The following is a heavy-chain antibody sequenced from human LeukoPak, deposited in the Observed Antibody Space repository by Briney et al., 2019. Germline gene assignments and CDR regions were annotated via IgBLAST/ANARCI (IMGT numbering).Heavy chain of an antibody. D-gene: IGHD6-19*01. Sequence: GGSLRLSCAASGFTVSGNYMSWVRQSPQKGLEWVSLIYSGTKTYYADSVKGRFTISRDNSKNTLYLQMNSLRAEDTAVYYCVKTLISVAGTGAFDIWGQGRMVPVSS. V-gene: IGHV3-53*01. CDR3: VKTLISVAGTGAFDI. CDR2: IYSGTKT. J-gene: IGHJ3*02. CDR1: GFTVSGNY.